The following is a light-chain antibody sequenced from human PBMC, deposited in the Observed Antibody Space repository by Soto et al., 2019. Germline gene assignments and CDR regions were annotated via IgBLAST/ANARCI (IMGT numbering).Light chain of an antibody. CDR2: AAS. CDR3: QQSHSTTLT. V-gene: IGKV1-39*01. J-gene: IGKJ4*01. Sequence: DIQMTQSPSSLSASVGDRVTITCRASKSIRSYLNWYQQKPGKAPKLLIYAASSLQSGVPSMFSGSGSGTDFTLTISSLQPEDFATYYCQQSHSTTLTFGGGTKVDIK. CDR1: KSIRSY.